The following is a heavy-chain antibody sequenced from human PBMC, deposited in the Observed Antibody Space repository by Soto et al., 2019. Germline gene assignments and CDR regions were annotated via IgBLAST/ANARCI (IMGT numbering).Heavy chain of an antibody. D-gene: IGHD3-3*01. Sequence: PGGSLRLSCAASGFTFSNYWIHWVRQAPGKGPMWVSRINGVGTYTNYADSVRGRFSISRDNSENTVYLQMNSLRAEDTAMYYCVRDVTSSDFWGQGTPVTVSS. J-gene: IGHJ4*02. CDR1: GFTFSNYW. CDR3: VRDVTSSDF. CDR2: INGVGTYT. V-gene: IGHV3-74*01.